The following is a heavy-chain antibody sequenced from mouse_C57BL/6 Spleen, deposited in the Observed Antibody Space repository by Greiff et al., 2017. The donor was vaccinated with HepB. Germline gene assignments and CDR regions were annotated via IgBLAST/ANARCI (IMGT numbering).Heavy chain of an antibody. CDR1: GYTFTSYW. V-gene: IGHV1-69*01. CDR3: ARSSMITRAWFAY. J-gene: IGHJ3*01. D-gene: IGHD2-4*01. Sequence: QVQLQQSGAELVMPGASVKLSCKASGYTFTSYWMHWVKQRPGQGLEWIGEIDPSDSYTNYNQKFKGKSTLTVDKSSSTAYMQLSSLTSEDSAVYYCARSSMITRAWFAYWGQGTLVTVSA. CDR2: IDPSDSYT.